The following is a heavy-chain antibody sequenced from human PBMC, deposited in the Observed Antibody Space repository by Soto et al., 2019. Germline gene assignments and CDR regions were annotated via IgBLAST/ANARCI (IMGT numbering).Heavy chain of an antibody. V-gene: IGHV3-48*01. D-gene: IGHD6-13*01. Sequence: GGSLRLSCAASGFTFSSDSMNWVRQAPGKGLEWVAYISSTSSTIYYADSVKGRFTISRDNARNSLYLQMNSLRAEDTAVYYCTRDASRDSSARGWFDPWGPGTLVTVSS. CDR3: TRDASRDSSARGWFDP. J-gene: IGHJ5*02. CDR1: GFTFSSDS. CDR2: ISSTSSTI.